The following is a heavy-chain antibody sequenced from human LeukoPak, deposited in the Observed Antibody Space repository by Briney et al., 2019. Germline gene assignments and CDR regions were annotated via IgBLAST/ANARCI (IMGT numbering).Heavy chain of an antibody. J-gene: IGHJ3*02. CDR2: IYYSGST. D-gene: IGHD7-27*01. Sequence: PSQTLSLTCTVSGGSISSGDYYRSWIRQPPGKGLEWIGYIYYSGSTYYNPSLKSRVTISVDTSKNQFSLKLSSVTAADTAVYYCARAWGSGAFDIWGQGTMVTVSS. V-gene: IGHV4-30-4*08. CDR1: GGSISSGDYY. CDR3: ARAWGSGAFDI.